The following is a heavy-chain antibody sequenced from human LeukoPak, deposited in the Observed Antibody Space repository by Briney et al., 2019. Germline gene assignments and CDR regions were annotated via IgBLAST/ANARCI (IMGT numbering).Heavy chain of an antibody. V-gene: IGHV1-2*02. D-gene: IGHD5-24*01. CDR1: GYTFTAYH. CDR3: ASEVETATGFDH. Sequence: ASVKLSCTASGYTFTAYHIYWVRQAPGQGLDWMGWIDPDSGGTRYVEKFQGRVTMTRDTSTSTAYMELTSLTSDDTAVYYCASEVETATGFDHWGQGTLVTVSS. J-gene: IGHJ4*02. CDR2: IDPDSGGT.